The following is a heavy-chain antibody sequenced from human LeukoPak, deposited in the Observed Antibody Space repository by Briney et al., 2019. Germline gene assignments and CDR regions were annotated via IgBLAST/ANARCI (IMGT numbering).Heavy chain of an antibody. CDR1: GFTFRSYW. V-gene: IGHV3-7*01. D-gene: IGHD3-10*01. Sequence: PGGSLRLSCAASGFTFRSYWMTWVRQSPGKGLEWVANIKQDGNEKHHVDSVKGRFTISRDNTKDSLYLEMNSLRVEDTAVYYCARGSQAGTGDYWGQGTLVTVSS. CDR3: ARGSQAGTGDY. J-gene: IGHJ4*02. CDR2: IKQDGNEK.